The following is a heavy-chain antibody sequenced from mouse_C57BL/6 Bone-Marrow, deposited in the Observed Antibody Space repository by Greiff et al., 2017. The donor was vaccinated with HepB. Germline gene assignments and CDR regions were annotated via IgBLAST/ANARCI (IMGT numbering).Heavy chain of an antibody. D-gene: IGHD2-4*01. Sequence: VQLQQPGAELVMPGASVKLSCKASGYTFTSYWMHWVKQRPGQGLEWIGEIDPSDSYTNYNQKFKGKSTLTVDKSSSPAYMQLSSLTSEDSAVYYCASEGDYPWFAYWGQGTLVTVSA. CDR2: IDPSDSYT. CDR3: ASEGDYPWFAY. CDR1: GYTFTSYW. V-gene: IGHV1-69*01. J-gene: IGHJ3*01.